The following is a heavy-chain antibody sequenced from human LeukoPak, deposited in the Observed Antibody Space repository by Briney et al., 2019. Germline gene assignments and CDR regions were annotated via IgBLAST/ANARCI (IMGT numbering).Heavy chain of an antibody. CDR3: ARGGYSYGHYYYYYYMDV. J-gene: IGHJ6*03. V-gene: IGHV4-34*01. Sequence: SETLSLTCAVYGGSFSGYYWSWIRQPPGKGLEWIGEINHSGSTNYNPSLKSRVTISVDTSKNQFSLKLSSVTAADTAVYYCARGGYSYGHYYYYYYMDVWGKGPRSPSP. CDR2: INHSGST. D-gene: IGHD5-18*01. CDR1: GGSFSGYY.